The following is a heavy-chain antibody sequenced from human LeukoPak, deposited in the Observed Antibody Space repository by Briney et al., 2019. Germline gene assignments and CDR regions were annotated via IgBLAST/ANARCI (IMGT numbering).Heavy chain of an antibody. CDR1: GGTFSSYA. D-gene: IGHD4-17*01. J-gene: IGHJ5*02. CDR2: IIPIFGTA. Sequence: SVKVSCKASGGTFSSYAISWVRQAPGQGLEWMGGIIPIFGTANYAQKFQGRVTTTADESTSTAYMELSSLRSEDTAVYYCARDPKPTVTTFNWFDPWGQGTLVTVSS. CDR3: ARDPKPTVTTFNWFDP. V-gene: IGHV1-69*13.